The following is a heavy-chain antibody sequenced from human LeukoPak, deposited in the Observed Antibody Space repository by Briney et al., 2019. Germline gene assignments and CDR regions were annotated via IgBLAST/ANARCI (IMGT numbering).Heavy chain of an antibody. CDR3: ARDPGSFWSGYPGPFDY. Sequence: GGSLRLSCAASGFTFSTFWMSWVRQAPGKGLEWVANIKQDGSEKYYVDSVKGRFTISRDNAKNSLYLQMNSLRAEDTAVYYCARDPGSFWSGYPGPFDYWGQGTLVTVSS. V-gene: IGHV3-7*01. J-gene: IGHJ4*02. CDR2: IKQDGSEK. D-gene: IGHD3-3*01. CDR1: GFTFSTFW.